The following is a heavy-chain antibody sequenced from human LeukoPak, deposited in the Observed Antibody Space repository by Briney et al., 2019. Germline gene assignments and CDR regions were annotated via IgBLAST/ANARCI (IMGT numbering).Heavy chain of an antibody. V-gene: IGHV3-43*02. Sequence: PGGSLRLSCVASGLPIADFAMHWVRQALEKGLEWVSLISGDGVSTFYADSVKGRFSISRENAKNSLYLQMNSLRAGDTAVYYCARVVRVGLVRGVIFDYWGQGTLVTVSS. D-gene: IGHD3-10*01. CDR2: ISGDGVST. CDR1: GLPIADFA. CDR3: ARVVRVGLVRGVIFDY. J-gene: IGHJ4*02.